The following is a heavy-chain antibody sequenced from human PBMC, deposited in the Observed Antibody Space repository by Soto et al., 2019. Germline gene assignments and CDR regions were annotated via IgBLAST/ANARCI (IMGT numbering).Heavy chain of an antibody. D-gene: IGHD3-3*01. V-gene: IGHV1-69*13. CDR3: ARGATIFGVVIIPDYYYYGMDV. CDR2: IIPIFGTA. CDR1: GGTFSSYA. J-gene: IGHJ6*04. Sequence: ASVXVSCKASGGTFSSYAISWVRQAPGQGLEWMGGIIPIFGTANYAQKFQGRVTITADESTSTAYMELSSLRSEDTAVYYCARGATIFGVVIIPDYYYYGMDVWGEGTTVTVSS.